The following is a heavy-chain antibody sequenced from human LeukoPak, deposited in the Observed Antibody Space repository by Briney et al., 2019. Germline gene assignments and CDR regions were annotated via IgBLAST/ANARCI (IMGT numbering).Heavy chain of an antibody. Sequence: GGSLTLSCAASGFTFSSYWMSWVRQAPGKGLEWVANIKQDGSEKYYVDSVKGRFTISRDNAKNSLYLQMNSLRAEDTAVYYCAREGLRFLEWLSPDRYYGMDVWGQGTTVTVSS. CDR3: AREGLRFLEWLSPDRYYGMDV. V-gene: IGHV3-7*01. CDR1: GFTFSSYW. J-gene: IGHJ6*02. CDR2: IKQDGSEK. D-gene: IGHD3-3*01.